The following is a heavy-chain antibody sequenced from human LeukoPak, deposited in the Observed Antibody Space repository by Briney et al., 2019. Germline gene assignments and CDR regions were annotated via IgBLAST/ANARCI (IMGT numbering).Heavy chain of an antibody. Sequence: KAGGSLRLSCAASGFTFSNYWMTWVRQAPGKGLEWVSSISSSGIYIYYEDSVKGRFTISRDNAKNSVHLQMNGLTAEDTAVYYCASFDFTGDRPDAFDIWGQGTMVTVSS. CDR1: GFTFSNYW. V-gene: IGHV3-21*01. CDR2: ISSSGIYI. CDR3: ASFDFTGDRPDAFDI. D-gene: IGHD7-27*01. J-gene: IGHJ3*02.